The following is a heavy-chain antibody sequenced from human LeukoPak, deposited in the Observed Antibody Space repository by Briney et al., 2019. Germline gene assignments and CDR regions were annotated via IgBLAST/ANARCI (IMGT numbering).Heavy chain of an antibody. V-gene: IGHV3-43*02. J-gene: IGHJ4*02. Sequence: PGRSLRLSCAVSGFTFYDYGMHWVRRAPGKDLEWVSIITWDAYRTYYVDSVKSRFTISRDNSKNSLYLQMNGLRTEDTALYYCAKDQRGYELDFWGQGTLVTVSS. CDR3: AKDQRGYELDF. CDR2: ITWDAYRT. CDR1: GFTFYDYG. D-gene: IGHD3-22*01.